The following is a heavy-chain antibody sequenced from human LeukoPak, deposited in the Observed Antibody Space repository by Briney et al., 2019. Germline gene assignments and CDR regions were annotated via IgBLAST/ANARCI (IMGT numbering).Heavy chain of an antibody. Sequence: ASVKVSCKASGYTFTSYGISWVRQAPGQGLEWMGWISAYNGNTNYAQKLQGRVTMTTDTSTSTAYMELRSLRSDDTAVYYCARDAPYYYDSSGYYQTAFDIWGQGTMVTVSS. D-gene: IGHD3-22*01. J-gene: IGHJ3*02. V-gene: IGHV1-18*01. CDR3: ARDAPYYYDSSGYYQTAFDI. CDR2: ISAYNGNT. CDR1: GYTFTSYG.